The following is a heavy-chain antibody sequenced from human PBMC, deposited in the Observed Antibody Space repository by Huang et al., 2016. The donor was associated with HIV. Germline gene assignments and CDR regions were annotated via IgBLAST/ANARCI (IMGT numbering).Heavy chain of an antibody. CDR1: GYSFTTYA. J-gene: IGHJ4*02. CDR3: AREFVIFGAPLWPAY. Sequence: QVQLVQSGAEVKKPGASVKVSCKASGYSFTTYALHWVRQAPGHRLEWMGWINPGNSNTNYSQKLQGRVTITRDTSASTVYMEVSSLTFEDTAVYYCAREFVIFGAPLWPAYWGQGTLISVSS. V-gene: IGHV1-3*01. CDR2: INPGNSNT. D-gene: IGHD2-21*01.